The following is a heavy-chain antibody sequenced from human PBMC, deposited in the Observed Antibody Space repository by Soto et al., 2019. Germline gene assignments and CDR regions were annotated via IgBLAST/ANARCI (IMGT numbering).Heavy chain of an antibody. CDR1: GGSISSYY. D-gene: IGHD3-10*01. J-gene: IGHJ5*02. Sequence: LSLTCTVSGGSISSYYWSWIRQPPGKGLEWIGYTYYSGSTNYNPSLKSRVTISVDTSKNQFSLKLSSVTAADTAVYYCARDPSTVRRGGWFDPWGQGTLVTVSS. V-gene: IGHV4-59*01. CDR2: TYYSGST. CDR3: ARDPSTVRRGGWFDP.